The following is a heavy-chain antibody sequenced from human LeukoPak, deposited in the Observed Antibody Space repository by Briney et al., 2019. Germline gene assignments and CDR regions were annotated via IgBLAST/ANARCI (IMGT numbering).Heavy chain of an antibody. V-gene: IGHV4-59*08. J-gene: IGHJ4*02. D-gene: IGHD3-10*01. Sequence: SETLSLTCTVSGGSISSYYWSWIRQPPGKGLEWIGYIYYSGSTNYNPSLKSRVTISADTSKNQFSLKLSSVTAADTAVYYCARCSFGDWYYFDYWGQGTLVTVSS. CDR1: GGSISSYY. CDR3: ARCSFGDWYYFDY. CDR2: IYYSGST.